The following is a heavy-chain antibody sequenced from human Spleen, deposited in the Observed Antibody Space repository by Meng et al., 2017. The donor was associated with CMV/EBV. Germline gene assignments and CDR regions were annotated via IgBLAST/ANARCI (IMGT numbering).Heavy chain of an antibody. CDR2: ISSSGSTI. Sequence: GESLKISCAASGFTFSDYYMSWIRQAPGKGLEWVSYISSSGSTIYYADSVKGRFTISRDNAKNSLYLQMNSLRAEDTAVYYCARARRGYYGMDVWGQGTTVTVSS. J-gene: IGHJ6*02. CDR1: GFTFSDYY. CDR3: ARARRGYYGMDV. D-gene: IGHD3-10*01. V-gene: IGHV3-11*04.